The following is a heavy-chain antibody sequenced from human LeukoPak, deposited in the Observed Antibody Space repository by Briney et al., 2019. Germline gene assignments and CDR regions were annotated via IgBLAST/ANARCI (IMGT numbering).Heavy chain of an antibody. J-gene: IGHJ4*02. CDR3: AREDSSGHMSL. D-gene: IGHD3-22*01. V-gene: IGHV3-21*01. CDR2: ISSSSYI. CDR1: GFTFSSYS. Sequence: TGGSLRLSCAASGFTFSSYSMNWVRQAPGKGLEWVSYISSSSYIYYADSVKGRFTISRDNAKNSLYLQMNSLRAEDTAVYYCAREDSSGHMSLWGQGTLVIVSS.